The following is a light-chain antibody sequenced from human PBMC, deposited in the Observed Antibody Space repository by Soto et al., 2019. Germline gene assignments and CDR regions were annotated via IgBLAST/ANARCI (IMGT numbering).Light chain of an antibody. CDR1: SSDVESYNL. V-gene: IGLV2-11*01. Sequence: QSVLTQPASVSGSPGQSITISCTGTSSDVESYNLVSWYQQHPGKAPKVMIYDVSKRPSGVPDRFSGSKSGNTASLTLSGLQAEDEADYYCCSYAGSYTFYVFVTGTKVPVL. J-gene: IGLJ1*01. CDR3: CSYAGSYTFYV. CDR2: DVS.